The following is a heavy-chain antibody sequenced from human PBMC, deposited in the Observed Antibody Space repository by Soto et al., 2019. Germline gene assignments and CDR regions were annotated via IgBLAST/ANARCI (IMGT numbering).Heavy chain of an antibody. CDR1: RYRFTSYS. V-gene: IGHV5-10-1*01. Sequence: LELCSEGSRYRFTSYSIRWVRQMHGKGLEWMGRIDPSDSYTNYSPSFQGHVTISADKSISTAYLQWSSLKASDTAMYYCAKTGYSSSWYIRVFYYWGQGTLVTVSS. D-gene: IGHD6-13*01. CDR2: IDPSDSYT. J-gene: IGHJ4*02. CDR3: AKTGYSSSWYIRVFYY.